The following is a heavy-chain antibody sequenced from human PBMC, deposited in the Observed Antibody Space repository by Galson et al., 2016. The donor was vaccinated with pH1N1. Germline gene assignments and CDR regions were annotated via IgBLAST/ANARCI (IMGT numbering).Heavy chain of an antibody. J-gene: IGHJ3*02. CDR3: ARQNDYGDYRGDAFDI. V-gene: IGHV5-51*01. CDR1: GYSFSTYW. D-gene: IGHD4-17*01. Sequence: QSGAEVKKPGESLKISCKGTGYSFSTYWIAWVRQMPGEGLEWMGIIYPGDSDTRYSPSFQGQVTISADKSISAAYLQWSSLKASDTATYYCARQNDYGDYRGDAFDIWGQGAMVTVSS. CDR2: IYPGDSDT.